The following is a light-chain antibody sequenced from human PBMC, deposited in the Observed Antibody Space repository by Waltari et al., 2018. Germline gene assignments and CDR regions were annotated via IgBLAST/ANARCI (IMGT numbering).Light chain of an antibody. CDR3: QQYYGLWT. CDR1: QSIDSW. J-gene: IGKJ1*01. CDR2: KAS. V-gene: IGKV1-5*03. Sequence: DIQMTQSPSTLSASVGDRVTITCRASQSIDSWLAWYQQKPGKAPKLLIYKASSLETGVPSRFSGSGSGTEFTLTINSLQPDDFATYYRQQYYGLWTFGPGTKVEIK.